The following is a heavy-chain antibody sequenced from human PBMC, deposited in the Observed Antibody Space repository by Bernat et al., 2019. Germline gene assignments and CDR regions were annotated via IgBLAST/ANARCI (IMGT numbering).Heavy chain of an antibody. CDR2: ISYDGSTK. CDR1: RFTFSTYA. V-gene: IGHV3-30-3*01. Sequence: QVQLVESGGGVVQPGTSLRLSCAASRFTFSTYAMHWVRQAPGKGLEWVALISYDGSTKSFADSVKGRFTISRDNSKNTLYLQMNSLRAEDAAVYYCAREPSGGITIFGTLDYWGQGTLVTVSS. J-gene: IGHJ4*02. D-gene: IGHD3-3*01. CDR3: AREPSGGITIFGTLDY.